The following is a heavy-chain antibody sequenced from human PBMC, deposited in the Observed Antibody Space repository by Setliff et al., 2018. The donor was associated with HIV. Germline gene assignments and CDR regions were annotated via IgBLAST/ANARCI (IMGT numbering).Heavy chain of an antibody. CDR1: GNTLSEIY. D-gene: IGHD6-13*01. Sequence: ASVKVSCKVSGNTLSEIYIHWVRQAPGKGLEWIGGFNPEDGETIYARKFQVRVTLTEDTSTDTAYMELSSLRSADTAVYYCVTGGSSGAFDTWGQGTMVTVSS. J-gene: IGHJ3*02. CDR2: FNPEDGET. V-gene: IGHV1-24*01. CDR3: VTGGSSGAFDT.